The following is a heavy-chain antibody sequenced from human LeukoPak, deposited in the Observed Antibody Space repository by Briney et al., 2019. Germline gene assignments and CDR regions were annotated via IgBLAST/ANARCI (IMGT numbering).Heavy chain of an antibody. CDR1: GFTFSNAW. Sequence: GSLSLSCAASGFTFSNAWISWVRPAPGKGLEWAGRIKSKTDGRTTDYAAPVKGRFTISRNDSNNTLYLQMNSLKTENTAVYYCTTDPGYSSGWYDWFDPWGQGTLVTVSS. D-gene: IGHD6-19*01. CDR3: TTDPGYSSGWYDWFDP. J-gene: IGHJ5*02. CDR2: IKSKTDGRTT. V-gene: IGHV3-15*01.